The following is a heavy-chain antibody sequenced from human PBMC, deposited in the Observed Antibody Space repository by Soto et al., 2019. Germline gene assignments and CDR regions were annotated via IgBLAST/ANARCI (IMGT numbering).Heavy chain of an antibody. D-gene: IGHD3-16*01. CDR1: GGSTTSYY. J-gene: IGHJ4*02. V-gene: IGHV4-59*01. CDR2: IYYSGST. Sequence: SETLSLTCTVSGGSTTSYYWSWIRQPPGKGLEWIGYIYYSGSTNYNPSLKSRVTISVDTSKNQFSLKLSSVTAADTAVYYCARTIWGPYSPIDYWGQGTLVTLS. CDR3: ARTIWGPYSPIDY.